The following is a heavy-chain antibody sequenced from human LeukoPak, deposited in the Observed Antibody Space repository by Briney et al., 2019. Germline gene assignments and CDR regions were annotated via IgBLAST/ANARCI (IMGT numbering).Heavy chain of an antibody. D-gene: IGHD3-3*01. CDR1: GGSFSGYY. CDR2: INHSGST. Sequence: PSETLSLTCAVYGGSFSGYYWSWIRQPPGKGLEWIGEINHSGSTYYNPSLKSRVTISVDTSKNQFSLKLSSVTAADTAVYYCASQGGSGLDYFDYWGQGTLVTVSS. J-gene: IGHJ4*02. V-gene: IGHV4-34*01. CDR3: ASQGGSGLDYFDY.